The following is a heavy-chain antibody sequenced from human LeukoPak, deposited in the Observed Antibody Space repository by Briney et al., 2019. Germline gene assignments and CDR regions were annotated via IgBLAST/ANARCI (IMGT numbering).Heavy chain of an antibody. CDR2: IGSSSNYT. V-gene: IGHV3-11*05. J-gene: IGHJ4*02. CDR1: GFTFSDYY. CDR3: AKDLHNWNSVGVH. D-gene: IGHD1-1*01. Sequence: AGSLRLSCAASGFTFSDYYMSWIRQAPGKGLEWVSYIGSSSNYTKYAESVKGRFTVSRDNAKNSLYLQMESLRAEDTAIYYCAKDLHNWNSVGVHWVQGTLVTVCS.